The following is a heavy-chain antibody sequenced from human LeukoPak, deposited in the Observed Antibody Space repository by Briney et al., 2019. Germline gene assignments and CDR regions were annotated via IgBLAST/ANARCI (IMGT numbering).Heavy chain of an antibody. CDR2: ISSSSSTI. CDR3: ARRLGY. CDR1: GFTFSSYG. J-gene: IGHJ4*02. Sequence: HPGGSLRLSCAASGFTFSSYGMNWVRQAPGKGLEWVSYISSSSSTIYYADSVRGRFTISRDDAKNSLYLQMNSLRVEDTAVYFCARRLGYWGQGTLVTVSS. V-gene: IGHV3-48*04.